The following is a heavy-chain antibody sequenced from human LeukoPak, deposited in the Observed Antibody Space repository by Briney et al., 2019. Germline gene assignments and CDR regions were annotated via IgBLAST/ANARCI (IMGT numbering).Heavy chain of an antibody. CDR2: IFPGESPADTLA. V-gene: IGHV5-51*01. J-gene: IGHJ6*02. D-gene: IGHD2-21*01. CDR1: GYGFPDYC. CDR3: ARHSLEGCMGGNCYRSFHYYCTDV. Sequence: GEPLQISCQGSGYGFPDYCIGWGRPMPGKGREWLGIIFPGESPADTLATYSPSLESQLTMSVDRSLKTAYLQWSSLKASDTAMYYCARHSLEGCMGGNCYRSFHYYCTDVWGQATTVILS.